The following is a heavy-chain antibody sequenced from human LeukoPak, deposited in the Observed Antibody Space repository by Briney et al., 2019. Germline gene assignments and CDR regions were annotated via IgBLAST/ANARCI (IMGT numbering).Heavy chain of an antibody. CDR1: GGTLSSYA. D-gene: IGHD3-10*01. CDR2: IIPIFGTA. CDR3: ARGQVTMVWGVIPRWFDY. J-gene: IGHJ4*02. Sequence: SVKVSCKASGGTLSSYAISWVRQAPGQGLEWMGGIIPIFGTANYAQKFQGRVTITTDESTSTAYMELSSLRSEDTAVYYCARGQVTMVWGVIPRWFDYWGQGTLVTVSS. V-gene: IGHV1-69*05.